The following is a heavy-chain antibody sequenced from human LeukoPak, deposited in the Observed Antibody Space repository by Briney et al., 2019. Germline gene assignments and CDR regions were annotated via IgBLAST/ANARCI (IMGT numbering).Heavy chain of an antibody. CDR3: ARERQEDTAMVWDY. CDR2: MNPNSGNT. CDR1: GYTFTSYD. V-gene: IGHV1-8*01. Sequence: GASVKVSCKASGYTFTSYDINWVRQATGQGLEWMGWMNPNSGNTGYAQKFQGRVTMTRNTSISTAYMELSSLRSEDTAVYYCARERQEDTAMVWDYWGQGTLVTVSS. J-gene: IGHJ4*02. D-gene: IGHD5-18*01.